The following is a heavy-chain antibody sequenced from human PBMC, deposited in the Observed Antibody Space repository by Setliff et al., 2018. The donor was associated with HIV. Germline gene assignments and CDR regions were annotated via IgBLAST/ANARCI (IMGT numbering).Heavy chain of an antibody. J-gene: IGHJ4*02. CDR2: IYPGDSDT. V-gene: IGHV5-51*01. D-gene: IGHD3-10*01. CDR1: GYSFTNYW. CDR3: ARHGQYGSGSYYNRPFDY. Sequence: GESLKISCKGSGYSFTNYWIAWLRQMPGKGLECMGIIYPGDSDTRYSPSFQGQVSISADKSINTAYLQWSSLKASDTAMYYCARHGQYGSGSYYNRPFDYWGQGTLVTVS.